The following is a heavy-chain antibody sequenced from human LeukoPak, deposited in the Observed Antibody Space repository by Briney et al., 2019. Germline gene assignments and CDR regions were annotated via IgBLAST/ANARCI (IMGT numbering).Heavy chain of an antibody. V-gene: IGHV4-61*08. J-gene: IGHJ4*02. D-gene: IGHD6-25*01. CDR2: IYYSGST. CDR3: ARRTKSCGCFDY. CDR1: GGSISSGGYY. Sequence: SETLSLTCTVSGGSISSGGYYWSWIRQHPGKGLEWIGYIYYSGSTNYNPSLKSRVTISVDTSKNQFSLKLSSVTAADTAVYYCARRTKSCGCFDYWGQGTLVTVSS.